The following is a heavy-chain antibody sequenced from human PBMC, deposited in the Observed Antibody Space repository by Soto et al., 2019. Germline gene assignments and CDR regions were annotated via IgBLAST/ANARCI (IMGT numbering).Heavy chain of an antibody. Sequence: QVQLVQSGAEVKKPGDSVRVSCKASGYTFTRHYIYWVRQAPGEGLEWMGLINPSDYSTLYARNFQGRVTMTRGTSTSTVYMELSNLRSEDTAVYYCARRSMYGDYDSWGQGTLVTVSS. CDR2: INPSDYST. CDR3: ARRSMYGDYDS. D-gene: IGHD4-17*01. J-gene: IGHJ5*01. V-gene: IGHV1-46*03. CDR1: GYTFTRHY.